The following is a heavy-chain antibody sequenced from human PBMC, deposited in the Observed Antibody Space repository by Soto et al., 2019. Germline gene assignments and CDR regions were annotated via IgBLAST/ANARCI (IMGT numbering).Heavy chain of an antibody. CDR2: IYYSGST. D-gene: IGHD3-16*02. Sequence: PSETLSLTCTVSGGSISSSSYYWGWIRQPPGKGLEWIGSIYYSGSTYYNPSLKSRVTISVDTSKNQFSLKLSSVTAADTALYYCARQSTWGSYREPLGYWGQGTLVTVS. V-gene: IGHV4-39*01. CDR1: GGSISSSSYY. CDR3: ARQSTWGSYREPLGY. J-gene: IGHJ4*02.